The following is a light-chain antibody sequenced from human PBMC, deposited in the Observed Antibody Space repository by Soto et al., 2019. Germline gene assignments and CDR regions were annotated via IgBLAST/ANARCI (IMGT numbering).Light chain of an antibody. J-gene: IGKJ2*01. CDR3: QQYGGSPPYT. CDR1: RSISSTY. V-gene: IGKV3-20*01. CDR2: GAS. Sequence: EIVLTQSPGTLSLSPGERATLSCRASRSISSTYLAWYQQKPGQAPRLLIYGASSRATGIPDRFSGSGSGTDFTLTISSLEAEDGAVDYCQQYGGSPPYTFGQGTKLEIK.